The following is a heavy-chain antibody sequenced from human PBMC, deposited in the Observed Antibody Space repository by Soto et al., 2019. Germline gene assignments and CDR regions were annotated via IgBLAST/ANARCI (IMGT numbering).Heavy chain of an antibody. CDR3: AREAPGNGALDV. Sequence: GASVKVSCKASGGTFSSYAISWVRQAPGQGLEWMGWINPNSGGTNYAQKFQGWVTMTRDTSISTAYMELSRLRSDDTAVYYCAREAPGNGALDVWGKGTTVTVSS. CDR1: GGTFSSYA. D-gene: IGHD1-1*01. V-gene: IGHV1-2*04. J-gene: IGHJ6*04. CDR2: INPNSGGT.